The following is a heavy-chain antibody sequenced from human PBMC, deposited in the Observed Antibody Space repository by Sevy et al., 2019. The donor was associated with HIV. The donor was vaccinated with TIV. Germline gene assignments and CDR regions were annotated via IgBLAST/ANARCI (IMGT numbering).Heavy chain of an antibody. CDR2: ISAYNGNT. J-gene: IGHJ4*02. CDR1: GYTFTSYG. CDR3: ARDRRYYYGSSTTYYFDY. V-gene: IGHV1-18*01. Sequence: ASVKVSCKASGYTFTSYGISWVRQAPGQGLEWMGWISAYNGNTNYAQKLQGRVTMTTDTSTSTAYMELRSLRSDDTAVYYCARDRRYYYGSSTTYYFDYWGQGTLVTVSS. D-gene: IGHD3-10*01.